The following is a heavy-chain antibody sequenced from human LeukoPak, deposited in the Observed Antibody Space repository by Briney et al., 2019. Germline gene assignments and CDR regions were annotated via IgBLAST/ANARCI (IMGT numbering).Heavy chain of an antibody. D-gene: IGHD3-10*01. Sequence: SVKLSCTASGYNLTTSGISWVRQAPGPGLESMGWISAYNSNTTYAQTLQGRVSITTDTSTSTAYMELRFLRSDDTAVYYCARTFITMVRGVIIAANWFGPWGQGTLVTVSS. CDR1: GYNLTTSG. CDR3: ARTFITMVRGVIIAANWFGP. V-gene: IGHV1-18*01. CDR2: ISAYNSNT. J-gene: IGHJ5*02.